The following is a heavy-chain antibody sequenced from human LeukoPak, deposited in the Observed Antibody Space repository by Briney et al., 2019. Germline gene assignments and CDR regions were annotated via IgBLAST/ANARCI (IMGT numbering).Heavy chain of an antibody. CDR2: FDPEDGEP. V-gene: IGHV1-24*01. CDR1: GSTLTELS. CDR3: ATGFLGFDP. Sequence: ASVKVSCKVSGSTLTELSMHWVRQAPGEGLEWMGGFDPEDGEPIYAQKFQGRVTMTEDTSTDTVHMELSSLRSEDTAVYYCATGFLGFDPWGQGTLVTVSS. J-gene: IGHJ5*02. D-gene: IGHD2/OR15-2a*01.